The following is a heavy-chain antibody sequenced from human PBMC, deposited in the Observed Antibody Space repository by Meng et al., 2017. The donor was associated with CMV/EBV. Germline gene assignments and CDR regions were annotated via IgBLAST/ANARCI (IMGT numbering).Heavy chain of an antibody. V-gene: IGHV3-23*03. J-gene: IGHJ4*02. CDR2: IDTGATRT. D-gene: IGHD3/OR15-3a*01. Sequence: GESLKISCAASGFSFSNFAMTWVRQAPGKGLEWVSVIDTGATRTYYADSVKGRFIVTREDFKNTLFLQMNSLRAEDTAVYYCARDRDWAFDYWGQGTLVTVSS. CDR1: GFSFSNFA. CDR3: ARDRDWAFDY.